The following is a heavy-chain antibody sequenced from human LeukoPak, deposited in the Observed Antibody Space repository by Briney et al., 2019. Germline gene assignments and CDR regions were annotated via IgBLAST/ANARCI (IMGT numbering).Heavy chain of an antibody. CDR2: IYSSGST. CDR3: ARGLKYSGTYGWFHP. V-gene: IGHV4-4*07. D-gene: IGHD1-26*01. Sequence: SETLSLTCTVSDGSISSYHWSWIRQSAGKGLEWIGRIYSSGSTNYNPSLKSRVTMSVDTSKNQFSLKLSSVTAADTAVYYCARGLKYSGTYGWFHPRGQGNPVTVSS. J-gene: IGHJ5*02. CDR1: DGSISSYH.